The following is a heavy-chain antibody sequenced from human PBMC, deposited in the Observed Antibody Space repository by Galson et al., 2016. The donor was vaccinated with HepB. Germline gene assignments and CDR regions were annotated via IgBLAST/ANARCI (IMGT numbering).Heavy chain of an antibody. CDR2: IKTKSDGGRT. Sequence: SLRLSCAASGFSFSDAWMNWVRQAPGKGLEWVGRIKTKSDGGRTDYAAPVRGRFTLSKGGSETTLYLHMTNLRTEDTAVYYCTTGGYDCWSGFYELSSYAMDVWGQGTTVTVSS. D-gene: IGHD3-3*01. CDR3: TTGGYDCWSGFYELSSYAMDV. CDR1: GFSFSDAW. J-gene: IGHJ6*02. V-gene: IGHV3-15*07.